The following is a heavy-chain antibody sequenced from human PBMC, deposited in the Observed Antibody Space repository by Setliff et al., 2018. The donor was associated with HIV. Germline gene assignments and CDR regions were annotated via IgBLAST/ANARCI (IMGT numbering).Heavy chain of an antibody. V-gene: IGHV4-59*11. J-gene: IGHJ2*01. D-gene: IGHD2-21*02. CDR3: ARDVGLCGVDCWPYFYFDL. CDR2: THYSGSS. CDR1: GGFISNHY. Sequence: SETLSLTCTISGGFISNHYWNWIRQPPGKGLEWIGSTHYSGSSYYSPSLKSRVTISLDTSKNQFPLKLSSMTAADTAVYYCARDVGLCGVDCWPYFYFDLWGRGNLVTVSS.